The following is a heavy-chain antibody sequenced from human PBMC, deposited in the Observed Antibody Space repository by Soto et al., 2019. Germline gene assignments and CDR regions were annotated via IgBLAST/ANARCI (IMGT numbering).Heavy chain of an antibody. CDR2: INAGNGNT. D-gene: IGHD3-9*01. CDR1: GYTFTSYA. CDR3: ARDTIPADYYDILTGFGSPDV. Sequence: ASVKVSCKASGYTFTSYAMHWVRQAPGQRLEWMGWINAGNGNTKYSQKFQGRVTITRDTSASTAYMELSSLRSEDTAVYYCARDTIPADYYDILTGFGSPDVWGQGTTVTVSS. V-gene: IGHV1-3*01. J-gene: IGHJ6*02.